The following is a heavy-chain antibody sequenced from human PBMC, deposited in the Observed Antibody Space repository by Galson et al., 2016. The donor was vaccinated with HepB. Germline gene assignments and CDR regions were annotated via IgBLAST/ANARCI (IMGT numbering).Heavy chain of an antibody. D-gene: IGHD4/OR15-4a*01. CDR3: ARDTNLYGVDY. J-gene: IGHJ4*02. Sequence: SETLSLTCTVSGDSSSSYYWSWIRQPPGKGLEWIGNIDYSGSTKYAPSLKSRVSISLNTSKNQFPLTLSSVTAADTAVYYCARDTNLYGVDYWGQGTLVTVSS. V-gene: IGHV4-59*01. CDR1: GDSSSSYY. CDR2: IDYSGST.